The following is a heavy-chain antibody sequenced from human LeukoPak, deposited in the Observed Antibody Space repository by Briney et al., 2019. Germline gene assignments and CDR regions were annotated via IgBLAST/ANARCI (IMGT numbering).Heavy chain of an antibody. CDR2: ISSSSSYI. J-gene: IGHJ6*02. D-gene: IGHD3-22*01. Sequence: PGGSLRLSCAASGFTFSSYSMNWVRQAPGKGLEGVSSISSSSSYIYYADSVKGRFTISRDNAKNSLYLQMNSLRAEDTAVYYCARDRTYYYDSSGPYYYYGMDVWGQGTTVTVSS. CDR1: GFTFSSYS. CDR3: ARDRTYYYDSSGPYYYYGMDV. V-gene: IGHV3-21*01.